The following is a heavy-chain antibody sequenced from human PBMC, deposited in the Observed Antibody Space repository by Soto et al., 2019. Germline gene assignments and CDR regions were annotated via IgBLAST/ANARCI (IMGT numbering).Heavy chain of an antibody. D-gene: IGHD3-10*01. CDR3: ARDRSVTMVRGVIITFDP. Sequence: GGSLRLSCAASGFTFSDYYMSWIRQAPGKGLEWVSYISSSSSYTNYADSVKGRFTISRDNAKNSLYLQMNSLRAEDTAVYYCARDRSVTMVRGVIITFDPWGQGTLVTVSS. CDR1: GFTFSDYY. J-gene: IGHJ5*02. V-gene: IGHV3-11*06. CDR2: ISSSSSYT.